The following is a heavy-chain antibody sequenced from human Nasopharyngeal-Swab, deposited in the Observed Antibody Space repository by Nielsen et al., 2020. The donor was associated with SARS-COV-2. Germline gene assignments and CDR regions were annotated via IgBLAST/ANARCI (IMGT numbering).Heavy chain of an antibody. CDR3: AKVTTVTDPDDY. J-gene: IGHJ4*02. Sequence: GSLRLSCAASGFTFSSYAMSWVRQAPGKGLEWVSVIYSGGSSTYYADSVKGRFTISRDNSKNTLYLQMNSLRAEDTAVYYCAKVTTVTDPDDYWGQGTLVTVSS. D-gene: IGHD4-17*01. V-gene: IGHV3-23*03. CDR2: IYSGGSST. CDR1: GFTFSSYA.